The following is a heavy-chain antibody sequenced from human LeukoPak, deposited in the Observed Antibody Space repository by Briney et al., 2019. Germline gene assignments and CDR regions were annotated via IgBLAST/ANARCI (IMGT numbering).Heavy chain of an antibody. CDR2: ISYDGSNK. Sequence: GTSLSLSCAASGFTFSSYAMHWVRQAPGKGLEWVAVISYDGSNKYYADSVKGRFTISRDNSKNTLYLQVNSLRVEDTAVYYCARDLHCSGGTCYSYSSHRNWFDPWGQGTLVTVSS. CDR1: GFTFSSYA. CDR3: ARDLHCSGGTCYSYSSHRNWFDP. V-gene: IGHV3-30*04. J-gene: IGHJ5*02. D-gene: IGHD2-15*01.